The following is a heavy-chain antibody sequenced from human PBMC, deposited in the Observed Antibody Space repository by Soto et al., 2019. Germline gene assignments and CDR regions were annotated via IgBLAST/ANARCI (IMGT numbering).Heavy chain of an antibody. CDR2: ISGSGGST. CDR1: GFTFSSYA. CDR3: AKVSGSRRYYFDY. Sequence: GGSLRLSCAASGFTFSSYAMSWVRQAPGKGLEWVSAISGSGGSTYYADSVKGRFTISRDNSKNTLYLQMNSLRAEDTAVCYCAKVSGSRRYYFDYWGQGTLVTVSS. D-gene: IGHD2-2*01. V-gene: IGHV3-23*01. J-gene: IGHJ4*02.